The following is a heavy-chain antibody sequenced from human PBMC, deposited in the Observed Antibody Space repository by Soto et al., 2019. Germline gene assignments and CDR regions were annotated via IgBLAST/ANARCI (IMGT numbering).Heavy chain of an antibody. CDR2: LNPDTGNT. CDR1: GFTFSDNR. CDR3: ARDGHSVGPRANDAFDV. J-gene: IGHJ3*01. V-gene: IGHV1-3*01. Sequence: QVQLVQSGAELKKPGASVNISCTASGFTFSDNRINWVRQAPGQGLEWMGWLNPDTGNTRYAETFKGRVTMSRHSSESIAYLALSDLVNDDTTLYFCARDGHSVGPRANDAFDVWGQGTMITVSS. D-gene: IGHD5-18*01.